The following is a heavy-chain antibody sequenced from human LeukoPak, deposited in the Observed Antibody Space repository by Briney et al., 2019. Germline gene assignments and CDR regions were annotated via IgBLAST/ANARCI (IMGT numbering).Heavy chain of an antibody. V-gene: IGHV4-61*01. J-gene: IGHJ5*02. CDR1: GGSISSSSYY. CDR3: ARVLAYGSWFDP. CDR2: IYYSGST. Sequence: SETLSLTCAVSGGSISSSSYYWSWIRQPPGKGLEWIGYIYYSGSTNYNPSLKSRVTISVDTSKNQFSLKLSSVTAADTAVYYCARVLAYGSWFDPWGQGTLVTVSS. D-gene: IGHD3-10*01.